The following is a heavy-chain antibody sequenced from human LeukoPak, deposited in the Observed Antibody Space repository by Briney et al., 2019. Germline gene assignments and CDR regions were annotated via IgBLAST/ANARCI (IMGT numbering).Heavy chain of an antibody. V-gene: IGHV1-46*03. Sequence: ASVKVSCKASGYTFTSYYMHWVRQAPGQGLEWMGITNPSGGSTSYAQKFQGRVTMTRDTSTSTVYMELSSLRSEDTAVYYCARDTKARAYYDFWSGYYFDYWGQGTLVTVSS. D-gene: IGHD3-3*01. CDR3: ARDTKARAYYDFWSGYYFDY. CDR2: TNPSGGST. CDR1: GYTFTSYY. J-gene: IGHJ4*02.